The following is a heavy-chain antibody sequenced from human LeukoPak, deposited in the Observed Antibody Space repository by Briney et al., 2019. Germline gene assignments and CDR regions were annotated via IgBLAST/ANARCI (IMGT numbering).Heavy chain of an antibody. J-gene: IGHJ4*02. CDR1: GYSLSSAYY. CDR2: IHYSGST. V-gene: IGHV4-38-2*02. D-gene: IGHD6-13*01. CDR3: ARAYSPPQWSPFDY. Sequence: SETLSLTCTVSGYSLSSAYYWGWIRQPPGKGLEWIGSIHYSGSTYYKPSLKSRVTISLDTSKNQFSLKLSSVTAADTAVYYCARAYSPPQWSPFDYWGQGTLVTVSS.